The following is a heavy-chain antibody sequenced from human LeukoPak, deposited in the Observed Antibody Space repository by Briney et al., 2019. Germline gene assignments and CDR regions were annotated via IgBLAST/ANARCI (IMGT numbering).Heavy chain of an antibody. CDR3: AKGSSAGRPYYFDY. CDR2: ISHTSEYT. V-gene: IGHV3-23*01. Sequence: GGSLRFSCAASGFTFSSYTMSWVCQAPGKGLEWVSAISHTSEYTYHADSVKGRFTISRDNSKNTLYLQMNSLRAEDTAMYYCAKGSSAGRPYYFDYWGQGTLVTVSS. J-gene: IGHJ4*02. CDR1: GFTFSSYT. D-gene: IGHD3-10*01.